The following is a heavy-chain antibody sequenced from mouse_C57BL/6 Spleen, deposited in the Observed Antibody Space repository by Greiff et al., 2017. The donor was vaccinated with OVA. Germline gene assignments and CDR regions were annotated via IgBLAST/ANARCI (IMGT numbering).Heavy chain of an antibody. Sequence: EVQVVESGPGLVKPSQSLSLTCSATGYSITSGYYWNWIRQFPGNKLEWMGYISYDGSNNYNPSLKNRISITRDTSKNQFFLKLNSVTTEDTATYYCARGNYDYYAMDYWGQGTSVTVSS. J-gene: IGHJ4*01. CDR3: ARGNYDYYAMDY. V-gene: IGHV3-6*01. CDR2: ISYDGSN. CDR1: GYSITSGYY. D-gene: IGHD2-1*01.